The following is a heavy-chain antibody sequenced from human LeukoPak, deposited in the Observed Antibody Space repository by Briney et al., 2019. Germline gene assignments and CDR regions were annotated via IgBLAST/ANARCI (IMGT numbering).Heavy chain of an antibody. CDR2: ISYDGNNK. Sequence: GGSLRLSCAASGFTFNTHAIHWVRQAPGKGLEWVAVISYDGNNKYYVDSVKGRFTIARDNSKNTVFLQMNSLRVEDMAVYYCAREEWYYFDYWGQGALVTVSS. D-gene: IGHD3-3*01. V-gene: IGHV3-30-3*01. CDR3: AREEWYYFDY. CDR1: GFTFNTHA. J-gene: IGHJ4*02.